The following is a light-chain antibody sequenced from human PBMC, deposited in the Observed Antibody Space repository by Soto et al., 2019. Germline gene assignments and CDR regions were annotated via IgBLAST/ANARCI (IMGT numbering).Light chain of an antibody. J-gene: IGLJ1*01. V-gene: IGLV2-14*01. Sequence: QSALTQPASVSGSPGQSITISCTGTSSDVGNYNYVSWYQQHPAKAPKLMIFEVSNRPSGISSRFSGSKSGNTASLTLSGLQAEDEADYYCSSYTSSSTYVFGTGTKVTVL. CDR1: SSDVGNYNY. CDR3: SSYTSSSTYV. CDR2: EVS.